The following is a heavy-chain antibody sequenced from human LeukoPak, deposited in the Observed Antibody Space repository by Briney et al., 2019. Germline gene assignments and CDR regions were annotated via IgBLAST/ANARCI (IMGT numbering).Heavy chain of an antibody. CDR3: ARTYSSSRSYYYYMDV. D-gene: IGHD6-6*01. Sequence: ASVKVPCKASGYTFTSYDINWVRQATGQGLEWMGWMNPNSGNTGYAQKFQGSVTMTRNTSISTAYMELSSLRSEDTAVYYCARTYSSSRSYYYYMDVWGKGTTVTVSS. J-gene: IGHJ6*03. CDR2: MNPNSGNT. CDR1: GYTFTSYD. V-gene: IGHV1-8*01.